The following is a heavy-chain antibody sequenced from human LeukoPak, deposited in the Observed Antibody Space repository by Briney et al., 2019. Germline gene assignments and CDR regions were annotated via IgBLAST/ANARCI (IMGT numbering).Heavy chain of an antibody. CDR2: INPNSGGT. Sequence: ASVKVSCKASGYTFTGYYMHWVRQAPGQGLEWMGWINPNSGGTNYAQKFQGWVTMTRDTSISTAYMELSRLRSDDTAVYYCARDLKGIAVADRSDYWGQGTLVTVSS. D-gene: IGHD6-19*01. CDR3: ARDLKGIAVADRSDY. V-gene: IGHV1-2*04. J-gene: IGHJ4*02. CDR1: GYTFTGYY.